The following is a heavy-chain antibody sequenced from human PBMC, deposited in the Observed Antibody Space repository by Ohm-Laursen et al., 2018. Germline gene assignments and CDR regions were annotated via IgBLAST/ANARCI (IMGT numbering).Heavy chain of an antibody. V-gene: IGHV3-23*01. Sequence: SLRLSCTAFGFTFSNYATNWVRQTPGKGLEWVSVIRGDDDTTYYIDSVKGRFTISRDNSRDTLYLQMNSLRAEDTAIYYCAKGFSLSCYTGCDCWGQGTLVTVSS. CDR1: GFTFSNYA. CDR2: IRGDDDTT. J-gene: IGHJ4*02. D-gene: IGHD2-2*02. CDR3: AKGFSLSCYTGCDC.